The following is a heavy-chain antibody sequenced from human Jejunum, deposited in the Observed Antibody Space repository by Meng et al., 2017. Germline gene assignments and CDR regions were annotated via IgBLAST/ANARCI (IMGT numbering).Heavy chain of an antibody. CDR3: ARDHWGSLDY. CDR1: GGSVSSSGYQ. Sequence: VPLKESGPGLVRPSATLSLICAVSGGSVSSSGYQWGWIRQPPGKGLEWIGYASTNYNPSLKSRATISVDTSKNQFSLKLTSVAAADTAVYYCARDHWGSLDYWGQGVLVTVSS. J-gene: IGHJ4*02. D-gene: IGHD7-27*01. CDR2: AST. V-gene: IGHV4-61*08.